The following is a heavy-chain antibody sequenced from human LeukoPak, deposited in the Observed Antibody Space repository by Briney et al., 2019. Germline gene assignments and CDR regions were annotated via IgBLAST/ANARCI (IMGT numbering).Heavy chain of an antibody. CDR3: ARDCAATDGIILTGYCY. CDR1: GYTFTSYY. CDR2: INPSGGST. D-gene: IGHD3-9*01. V-gene: IGHV1-46*01. Sequence: GASVKVSCKASGYTFTSYYMHWVRQAPGQGLEWMGIINPSGGSTSYAQKFQGRVTMTRDTSTSTVYMELSSLRSEDTAVYYCARDCAATDGIILTGYCYWGQGTLVTVSS. J-gene: IGHJ4*02.